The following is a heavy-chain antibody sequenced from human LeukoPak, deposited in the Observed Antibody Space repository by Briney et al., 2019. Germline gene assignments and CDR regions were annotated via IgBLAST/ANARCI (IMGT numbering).Heavy chain of an antibody. D-gene: IGHD2-2*01. J-gene: IGHJ4*02. CDR3: ARFCSSTSCRFDY. V-gene: IGHV4-59*01. CDR1: ADSISGYY. Sequence: SETLSLTCSVSADSISGYYWSWIRQPPGKGLEWIGYIYYSGSTNYNPSLKSRVTISVDTSKNQFSLKLSSVTAADTAVYYCARFCSSTSCRFDYWGQGTLVTVSS. CDR2: IYYSGST.